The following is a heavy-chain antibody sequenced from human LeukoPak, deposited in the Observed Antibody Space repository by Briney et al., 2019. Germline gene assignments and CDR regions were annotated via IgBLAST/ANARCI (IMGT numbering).Heavy chain of an antibody. CDR2: IYYSGST. V-gene: IGHV4-59*01. J-gene: IGHJ4*02. D-gene: IGHD3-22*01. Sequence: SETLSLTCTASGGSISSYYWSWIRQPPGKGLEWIGYIYYSGSTNYNPSLKSRVTISVDTSKNQFSLKLSSVTAADTAVYYCAGITYYYDSSGYPIDYWGQGTLVTVSS. CDR3: AGITYYYDSSGYPIDY. CDR1: GGSISSYY.